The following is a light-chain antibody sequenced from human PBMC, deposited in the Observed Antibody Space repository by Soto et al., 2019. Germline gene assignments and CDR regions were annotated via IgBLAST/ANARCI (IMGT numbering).Light chain of an antibody. CDR1: HSISTW. V-gene: IGKV1-5*03. CDR2: KAS. CDR3: QHYNSYPWT. J-gene: IGKJ1*01. Sequence: DIQMTQSPSTLSASVGDRVTITCRASHSISTWLAWYQQKPGKAPKLLIYKASSLKSGVPSRFSGSGSGTEFTLTIRSLQPDDFATYYCQHYNSYPWTFGQGTKVEIK.